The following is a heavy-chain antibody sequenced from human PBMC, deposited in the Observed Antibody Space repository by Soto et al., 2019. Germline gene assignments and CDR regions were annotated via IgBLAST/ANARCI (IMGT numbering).Heavy chain of an antibody. CDR3: ASSGSYGIFDY. J-gene: IGHJ4*02. V-gene: IGHV4-30-2*01. CDR1: GVSISSGGYS. Sequence: SETLSLTCAVSGVSISSGGYSWSWLRQPPGKGLEWIGYIYHSGSTYYNPSLKSRVTITVDRSKNQLSLKLSSVTAADTAVYYCASSGSYGIFDYWGQGTLVTVSS. CDR2: IYHSGST. D-gene: IGHD3-10*01.